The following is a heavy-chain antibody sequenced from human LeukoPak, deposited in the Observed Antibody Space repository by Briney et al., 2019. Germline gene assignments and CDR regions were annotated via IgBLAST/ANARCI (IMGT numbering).Heavy chain of an antibody. D-gene: IGHD6-13*01. CDR2: ISSSSSYI. J-gene: IGHJ4*02. Sequence: PGGSLRLSCAASGFTFSSYSVNWVRQAPGKGLEWVSSISSSSSYIYYADSVKGRFTISRDNAKNSLYLQMNSLRAEDTAVYYCARLRYSSSWYYFDYWGQGTLVTVSS. CDR1: GFTFSSYS. V-gene: IGHV3-21*01. CDR3: ARLRYSSSWYYFDY.